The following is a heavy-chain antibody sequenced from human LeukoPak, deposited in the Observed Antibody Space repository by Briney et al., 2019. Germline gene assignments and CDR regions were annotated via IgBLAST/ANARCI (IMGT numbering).Heavy chain of an antibody. V-gene: IGHV4-59*08. CDR1: GGSISSYY. Sequence: SETLSLTCTVSGGSISSYYWSWIRQPPGKGLEWIGYIYYSGSTNYNPSLKSRVTISVDTSKNQFSLKLSSVTAADTAVYYCARSLKGAFDIWGQGTMVAVSS. J-gene: IGHJ3*02. CDR2: IYYSGST. CDR3: ARSLKGAFDI.